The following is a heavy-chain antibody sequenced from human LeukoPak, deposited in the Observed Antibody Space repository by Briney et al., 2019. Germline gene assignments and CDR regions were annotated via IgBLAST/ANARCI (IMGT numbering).Heavy chain of an antibody. CDR1: GGSISSYY. J-gene: IGHJ4*02. CDR3: ARRSASNSLFDY. Sequence: PSETLSLTCTVSGGSISSYYWSWIRQPPGEGLEWMGYIYYSGSTNYTPSLKSRVTISVDTSKNQCSLKLSSVTAADTAVYYCARRSASNSLFDYWGQGTLVTVSS. D-gene: IGHD4-23*01. V-gene: IGHV4-59*08. CDR2: IYYSGST.